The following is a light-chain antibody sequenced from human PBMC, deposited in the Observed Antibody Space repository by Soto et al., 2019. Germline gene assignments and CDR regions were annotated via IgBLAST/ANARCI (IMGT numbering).Light chain of an antibody. CDR2: EVS. J-gene: IGLJ1*01. V-gene: IGLV2-14*01. Sequence: QSALTQPASVSGSPGQSITISCTGTSSDVGGYNYVSWYQQHPGKAPKLMIYEVSNRPLGVSNRFSGSKSGNTASLTISGLQAEDEADYYCTSYTSSSTLDVFGTGTTLTVL. CDR1: SSDVGGYNY. CDR3: TSYTSSSTLDV.